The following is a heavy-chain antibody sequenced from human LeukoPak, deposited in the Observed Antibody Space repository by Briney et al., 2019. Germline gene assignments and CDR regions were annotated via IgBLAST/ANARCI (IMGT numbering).Heavy chain of an antibody. J-gene: IGHJ4*02. D-gene: IGHD2-2*01. CDR2: ISGSGGST. Sequence: GGSLTLSCAASGFTFSSYAMNWVRQAPGKGLEWVSAISGSGGSTYYADSVKGRFSISRDNSKNTLYLQMNSLRAEDTAVYYCAKDRDIVVVPAASIDYWGQGPLVIVSS. CDR3: AKDRDIVVVPAASIDY. CDR1: GFTFSSYA. V-gene: IGHV3-23*01.